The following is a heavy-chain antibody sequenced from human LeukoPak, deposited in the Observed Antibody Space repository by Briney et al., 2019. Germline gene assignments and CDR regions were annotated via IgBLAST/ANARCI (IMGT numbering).Heavy chain of an antibody. D-gene: IGHD6-13*01. CDR2: ISSNGGST. J-gene: IGHJ5*02. Sequence: PGGSLRLSCAASGFTFSSYAMHWVRQAPGKGLEYVSAISSNGGSTYYANSVKGRFTISRDNSKNTLYLQMNSLRAEDTAVYYCAKDLDSSSSLNWFDPWGQGTLVTVSS. CDR1: GFTFSSYA. V-gene: IGHV3-64*01. CDR3: AKDLDSSSSLNWFDP.